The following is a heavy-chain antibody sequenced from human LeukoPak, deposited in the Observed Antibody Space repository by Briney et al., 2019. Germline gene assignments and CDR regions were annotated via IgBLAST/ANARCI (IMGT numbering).Heavy chain of an antibody. CDR2: INPNSGGT. D-gene: IGHD2-21*02. J-gene: IGHJ4*02. CDR3: ARVELAYCGGDCYPLFDH. V-gene: IGHV1-2*02. Sequence: ASVKVSCKASGYTFSGYYMHWVRQAPGQGLEWMGWINPNSGGTNYAQKFQGRVTMTRDTSISTAYMELSRLRSDDTAVYYCARVELAYCGGDCYPLFDHWGQGTLVTVSS. CDR1: GYTFSGYY.